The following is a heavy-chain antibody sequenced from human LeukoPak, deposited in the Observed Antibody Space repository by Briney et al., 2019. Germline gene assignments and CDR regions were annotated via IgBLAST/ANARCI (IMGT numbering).Heavy chain of an antibody. CDR3: ARAVHCSGGSCYFDY. CDR1: GGSISSYS. V-gene: IGHV4-4*07. J-gene: IGHJ4*02. D-gene: IGHD2-15*01. Sequence: SESLSLTCTVSGGSISSYSWSWIRQPAGKGLEWIGRIYTSGSTKYNPSLTSRVTMSVDTSKNQFSLKLRSVTAADTAVYYCARAVHCSGGSCYFDYWGQATLVTVSS. CDR2: IYTSGST.